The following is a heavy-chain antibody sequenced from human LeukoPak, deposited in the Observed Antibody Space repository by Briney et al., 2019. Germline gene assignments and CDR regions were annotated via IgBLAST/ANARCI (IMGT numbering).Heavy chain of an antibody. CDR3: AKCGGSGDYYFDY. V-gene: IGHV3-9*01. CDR1: GFTFDDYA. Sequence: PGRSLRLSCAASGFTFDDYAMRWVRQAPGKGLEWVSGISWNSDSIGYADSVKGRFTISRDNAKNSLYLQMNSLRPEDTALYYCAKCGGSGDYYFDYWGQGTLVTVSS. J-gene: IGHJ4*02. D-gene: IGHD3-10*01. CDR2: ISWNSDSI.